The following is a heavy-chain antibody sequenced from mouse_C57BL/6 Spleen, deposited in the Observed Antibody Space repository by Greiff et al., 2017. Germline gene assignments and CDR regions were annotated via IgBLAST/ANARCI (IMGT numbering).Heavy chain of an antibody. D-gene: IGHD1-1*01. CDR1: GYSITSGYY. CDR3: ARGDYGSSYEGLSWFAY. Sequence: ESGPGLVKPSQSLSLTCSVTGYSITSGYYWNWIRQFPGNKLEWMGYISYDGSNNYNPSLKNRISITRDTSKNQFFLKLNSVTTEDTATYYCARGDYGSSYEGLSWFAYWGQGTLVTVSA. CDR2: ISYDGSN. V-gene: IGHV3-6*01. J-gene: IGHJ3*01.